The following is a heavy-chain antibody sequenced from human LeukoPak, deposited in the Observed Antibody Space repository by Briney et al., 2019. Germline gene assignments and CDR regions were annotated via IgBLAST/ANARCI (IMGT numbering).Heavy chain of an antibody. Sequence: PGGSLRLSCAASGFTFSTYAMSWVRQAAGKGLEWVSLISGSGGGTYYADSVKGRFTISRDNSKNTLYLQLNSLRVEDTAVYYCAKPLRYSYGNGDDAFDIWGQGTMVTVSS. CDR3: AKPLRYSYGNGDDAFDI. CDR2: ISGSGGGT. J-gene: IGHJ3*02. CDR1: GFTFSTYA. V-gene: IGHV3-23*01. D-gene: IGHD5-18*01.